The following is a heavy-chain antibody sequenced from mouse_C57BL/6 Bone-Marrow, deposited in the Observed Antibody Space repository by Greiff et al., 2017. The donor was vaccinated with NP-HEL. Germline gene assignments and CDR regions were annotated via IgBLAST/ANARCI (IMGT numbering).Heavy chain of an antibody. CDR2: INPGRGGT. D-gene: IGHD1-1*01. Sequence: VQLQQSGAELVRPGTSVKVSCKASGYAFTNYLIEWVKQRPGQGLEWIGVINPGRGGTNYNEKFKGKATLTADKSSSTAYMQLSSLTSEDSAVYFCARSYYGSRESDYWGQGTTLTVSS. V-gene: IGHV1-54*01. CDR3: ARSYYGSRESDY. CDR1: GYAFTNYL. J-gene: IGHJ2*01.